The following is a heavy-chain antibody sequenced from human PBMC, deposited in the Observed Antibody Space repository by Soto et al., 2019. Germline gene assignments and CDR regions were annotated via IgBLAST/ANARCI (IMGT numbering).Heavy chain of an antibody. CDR3: ARGQGAAAGHSNFDY. Sequence: SETLSLTCAVSGGSISSSNWWSWVRQPPGKGLEWIGEIYHSGSTNYNPSLKSQFSISVDRSKNQFSLKLSSVTAADTAVYYCARGQGAAAGHSNFDYWGQGALVTVSS. V-gene: IGHV4-4*02. D-gene: IGHD6-13*01. CDR2: IYHSGST. CDR1: GGSISSSNW. J-gene: IGHJ4*02.